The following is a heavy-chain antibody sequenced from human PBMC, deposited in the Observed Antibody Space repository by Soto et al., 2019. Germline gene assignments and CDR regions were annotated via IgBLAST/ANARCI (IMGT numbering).Heavy chain of an antibody. CDR2: IKQDGSEK. V-gene: IGHV3-7*01. J-gene: IGHJ3*02. CDR3: AREPSYYDYIWGSSAAPDAFDI. Sequence: PGGSLRLSFAASGFTFSSYWMSWVRQAPGKGLEWVANIKQDGSEKYCVDSVKGRFTISRDNAKNSLYLQMNSLRAEDTAVYYCAREPSYYDYIWGSSAAPDAFDIWGQGTMVTVSS. CDR1: GFTFSSYW. D-gene: IGHD3-16*01.